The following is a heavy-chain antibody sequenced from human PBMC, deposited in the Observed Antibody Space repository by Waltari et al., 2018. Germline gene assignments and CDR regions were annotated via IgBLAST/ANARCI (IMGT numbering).Heavy chain of an antibody. D-gene: IGHD3-3*01. CDR2: INTSGSST. Sequence: EVQLVESGGGLVQPGGSLRLSCAASGFTFSSYWMHWVRQAPGKGLVGLYRINTSGSSTSYADSVKGRFTISRDNAKNTLYLQMNSLRAEDTAVYYCARDRGDFWSGYALGPDYWGQGTLVTVSS. CDR1: GFTFSSYW. CDR3: ARDRGDFWSGYALGPDY. V-gene: IGHV3-74*01. J-gene: IGHJ4*02.